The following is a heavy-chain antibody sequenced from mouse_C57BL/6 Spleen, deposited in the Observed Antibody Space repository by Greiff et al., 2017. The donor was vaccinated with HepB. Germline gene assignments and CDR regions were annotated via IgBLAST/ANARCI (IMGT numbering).Heavy chain of an antibody. J-gene: IGHJ2*01. V-gene: IGHV3-6*01. CDR2: ISYDGSN. Sequence: EVKLQESGPGLVKPSHSLSLTCSVTGYSITSGYYWNWIRQFPGNKLEWMGYISYDGSNNYNPSLKNRISITRDTSKNQFFLKLNSVTTEDTATYYCARGGGYYDGLYFDYWGQGTTLTVSS. D-gene: IGHD2-3*01. CDR1: GYSITSGYY. CDR3: ARGGGYYDGLYFDY.